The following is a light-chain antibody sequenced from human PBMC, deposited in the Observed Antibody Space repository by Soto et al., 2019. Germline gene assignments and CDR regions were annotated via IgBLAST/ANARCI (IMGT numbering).Light chain of an antibody. CDR1: QSVGSNH. Sequence: EIVVTQSPGTLSLSPGERATLSCRASQSVGSNHLAWYQQKHGQAPRLLIYGASRRATGIPDRFNGGGSGTDFTVTISRLEPEDFAVYNCQQYGSSPWTFGQGTKVEIK. J-gene: IGKJ1*01. V-gene: IGKV3-20*01. CDR3: QQYGSSPWT. CDR2: GAS.